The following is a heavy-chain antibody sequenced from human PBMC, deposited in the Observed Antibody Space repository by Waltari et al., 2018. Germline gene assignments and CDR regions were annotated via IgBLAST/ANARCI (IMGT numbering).Heavy chain of an antibody. J-gene: IGHJ5*02. Sequence: QVQLQESGPGLVKPSQTLSLTCTVYGGSISSGSYYWSWIRQPAGKGLEWIGRIYTSGSTNYNPSLKSRVTISVDTSKNQFSLKLSSVTAADTAVYYCARGGNWFDPWGQGTLVTVSS. CDR3: ARGGNWFDP. D-gene: IGHD6-13*01. V-gene: IGHV4-61*02. CDR1: GGSISSGSYY. CDR2: IYTSGST.